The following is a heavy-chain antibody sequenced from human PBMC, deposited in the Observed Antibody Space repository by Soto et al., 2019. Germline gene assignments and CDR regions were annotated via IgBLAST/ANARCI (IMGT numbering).Heavy chain of an antibody. D-gene: IGHD5-12*01. V-gene: IGHV4-59*01. Sequence: TSETLSLTCTVSGGSISSYYWSWIRQPPGKGLEWIGYIYYSGSTNYNPSLKSRVTISVDTSKNQFSLKLSSVTAADTAVYYCARASHSGAFDYWGQGTLVTVSS. CDR2: IYYSGST. J-gene: IGHJ4*02. CDR1: GGSISSYY. CDR3: ARASHSGAFDY.